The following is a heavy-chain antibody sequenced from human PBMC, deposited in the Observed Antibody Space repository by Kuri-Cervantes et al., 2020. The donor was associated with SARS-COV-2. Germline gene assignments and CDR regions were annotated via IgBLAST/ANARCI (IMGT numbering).Heavy chain of an antibody. D-gene: IGHD3-22*01. Sequence: GESLKISCAASGLTFSSYAMSWVRQAPGKGLEWVSAISGSGGSTYYADSVKGRFTISRDNSKNTLYLQMNSLRAEDTAVYYCAKEDPNYYDSSGYYSPGGSWGQGTLVTVSS. CDR3: AKEDPNYYDSSGYYSPGGS. J-gene: IGHJ4*02. CDR1: GLTFSSYA. CDR2: ISGSGGST. V-gene: IGHV3-23*01.